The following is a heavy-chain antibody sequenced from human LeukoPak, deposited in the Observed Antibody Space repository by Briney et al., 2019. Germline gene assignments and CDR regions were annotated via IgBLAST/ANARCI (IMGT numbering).Heavy chain of an antibody. CDR2: IYSSGTT. V-gene: IGHV4-59*01. D-gene: IGHD4-17*01. CDR1: GGSISSYD. CDR3: ARAGMTTVSPCGFDP. J-gene: IGHJ5*02. Sequence: NPSETLSLTCTVSGGSISSYDWSWIRQPPGKGLEWIGYIYSSGTTNYNPSLKSRLPISIDTPKNKFSLTLSSVTAADTAVYYCARAGMTTVSPCGFDPWGQGTLVTVSS.